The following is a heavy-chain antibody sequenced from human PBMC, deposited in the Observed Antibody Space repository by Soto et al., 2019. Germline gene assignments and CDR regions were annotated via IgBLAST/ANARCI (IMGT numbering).Heavy chain of an antibody. V-gene: IGHV4-4*02. D-gene: IGHD5-18*01. CDR1: GGSISGSNW. CDR2: IYHSGST. J-gene: IGHJ6*02. Sequence: KASETLSLTCAVSGGSISGSNWWSWVRQPPGKGLEWIGEIYHSGSTNYNPSLKSRVTISVDKSKNQFSLKLSSVTAADTAVYYCARVPPGDSYGFYYYGMDVWGQGTTVTVSS. CDR3: ARVPPGDSYGFYYYGMDV.